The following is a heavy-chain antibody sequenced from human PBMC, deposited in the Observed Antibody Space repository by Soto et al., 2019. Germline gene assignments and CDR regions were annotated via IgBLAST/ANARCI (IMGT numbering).Heavy chain of an antibody. D-gene: IGHD5-18*01. CDR1: GFPFSSYA. J-gene: IGHJ4*02. V-gene: IGHV3-23*01. CDR3: AKKGGTGYSYGYSFDY. CDR2: ISGSGGST. Sequence: GGSLRLSCAASGFPFSSYAMSWVRQAPGKGLEWVSAISGSGGSTYYADSVKGRFTISRDNSKNTLYLQMNSLRAEDTAVYYCAKKGGTGYSYGYSFDYWGQGTLVTV.